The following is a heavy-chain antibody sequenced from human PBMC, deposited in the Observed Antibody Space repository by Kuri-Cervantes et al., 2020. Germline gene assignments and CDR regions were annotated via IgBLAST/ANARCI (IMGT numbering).Heavy chain of an antibody. CDR1: GFTVSSNY. CDR2: ISSSSSYI. CDR3: ARGGMDV. J-gene: IGHJ6*02. V-gene: IGHV3-21*04. Sequence: GESLKISCVASGFTVSSNYMNWVRQAPGKGLEWVSSISSSSSYIYYADSVKGRFTISRDNAKNSLYLQMNSLRAEDTAVYYCARGGMDVWGQGTTVTVSS.